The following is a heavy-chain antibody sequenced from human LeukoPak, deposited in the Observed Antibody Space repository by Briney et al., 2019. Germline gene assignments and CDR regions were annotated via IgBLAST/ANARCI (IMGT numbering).Heavy chain of an antibody. CDR2: IQSSGTT. D-gene: IGHD1-26*01. Sequence: SETLSLTCAVFGGSFGKYYWRWVRQSPGKGLEWIGEIQSSGTTNYNPSLKSRVTISLDVSKNQFSLMLTSVTAADTAIYYCARIGAHYSHYYMDVRAKGTPVTVS. CDR1: GGSFGKYY. V-gene: IGHV4-34*01. J-gene: IGHJ6*03. CDR3: ARIGAHYSHYYMDV.